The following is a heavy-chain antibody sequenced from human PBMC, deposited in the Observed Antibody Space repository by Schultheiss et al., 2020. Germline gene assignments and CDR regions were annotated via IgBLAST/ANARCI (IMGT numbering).Heavy chain of an antibody. CDR1: GFAFHEYT. J-gene: IGHJ4*02. CDR2: ISGDGGVR. Sequence: ETLSLTCAASGFAFHEYTMHWVRQAPGKGLEWVSAISGDGGVRNYADSVKGRFTISRDNRKNSLYLQVSSLRTEDTALYYCARDKDWLLMDYWGQGTLVTVSS. V-gene: IGHV3-43*01. CDR3: ARDKDWLLMDY. D-gene: IGHD2-15*01.